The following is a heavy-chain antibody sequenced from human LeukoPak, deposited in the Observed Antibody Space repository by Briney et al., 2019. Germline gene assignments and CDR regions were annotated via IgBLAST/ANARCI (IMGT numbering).Heavy chain of an antibody. D-gene: IGHD5-12*01. J-gene: IGHJ4*02. V-gene: IGHV3-23*01. Sequence: GGSLRLSCTASGFTFSNYAMSWVRQAPGKGLDWVSAISGSGDGTYYADSAKGRFTISRANSRNTLYLQMNSLRAEDTAVYYCARAEYSGPDWGIGCWGQGTLVTVSS. CDR2: ISGSGDGT. CDR1: GFTFSNYA. CDR3: ARAEYSGPDWGIGC.